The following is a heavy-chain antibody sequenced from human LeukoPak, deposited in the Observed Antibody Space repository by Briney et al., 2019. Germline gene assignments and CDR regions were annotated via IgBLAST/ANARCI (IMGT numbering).Heavy chain of an antibody. V-gene: IGHV3-11*04. CDR1: GFTFSDYY. CDR2: ISSSGSTI. CDR3: ARELNGLLWFGEPSDY. J-gene: IGHJ4*02. Sequence: GGSLRLSCAASGFTFSDYYMSWIRQAPGKGLEWVSYISSSGSTIYYADSVKGRFTISRDNAKNSLFLQMNSLRAEDTAVYYCARELNGLLWFGEPSDYWGQGTLVTVSS. D-gene: IGHD3-10*01.